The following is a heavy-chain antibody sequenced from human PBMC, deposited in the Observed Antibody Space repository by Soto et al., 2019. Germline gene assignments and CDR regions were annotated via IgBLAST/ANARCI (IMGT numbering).Heavy chain of an antibody. CDR3: ASCVSTACYPPWGLQFFDL. V-gene: IGHV3-23*01. CDR1: GFTFSSYA. CDR2: ISGSGGST. J-gene: IGHJ4*02. D-gene: IGHD2-2*01. Sequence: GGSLRLSCAASGFTFSSYAMSWVRQAPGKGLEWVSAISGSGGSTYYADSVKGRFTISRDNSKNTLYLQMNSLRAEDTAVYYCASCVSTACYPPWGLQFFDLWGQGSLVTVSS.